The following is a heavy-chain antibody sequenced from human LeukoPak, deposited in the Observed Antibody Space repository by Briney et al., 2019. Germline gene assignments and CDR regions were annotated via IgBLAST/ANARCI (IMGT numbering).Heavy chain of an antibody. CDR3: ARQEGGTWEYNWFDP. V-gene: IGHV4-39*01. Sequence: SETLSLTCTASGGTISSSGNYWGWIRQPPGKGLEWIGPIYYSETSYYNATSYFNPIPNSRVTISVDMPKNQFSLKLRSVTAADTALYYCARQEGGTWEYNWFDPWGQGTLVSVSS. CDR2: IYYSETS. D-gene: IGHD1-26*01. CDR1: GGTISSSGNY. J-gene: IGHJ5*02.